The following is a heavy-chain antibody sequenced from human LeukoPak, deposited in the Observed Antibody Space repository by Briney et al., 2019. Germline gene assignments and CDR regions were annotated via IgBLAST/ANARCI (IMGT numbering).Heavy chain of an antibody. CDR1: GFSFSSYS. CDR3: ASRISSGNYFFDY. Sequence: PGGSLRLSCAASGFSFSSYSMNWVRQAPGKGLVWVSRISSDGSSTTYADSVKGRFTISRDNAKNTLYLQMNSLRAEDTAVYYCASRISSGNYFFDYWGQGTLVTVSS. CDR2: ISSDGSST. J-gene: IGHJ4*02. V-gene: IGHV3-74*01. D-gene: IGHD4-23*01.